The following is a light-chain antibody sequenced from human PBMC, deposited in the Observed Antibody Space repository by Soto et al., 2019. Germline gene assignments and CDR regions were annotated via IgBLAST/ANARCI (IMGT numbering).Light chain of an antibody. V-gene: IGLV1-40*01. J-gene: IGLJ1*01. CDR3: QSYDSSLRAYV. CDR1: SSNIGAGYD. CDR2: GNS. Sequence: QSVLTQPPSVSGAPGQRVTISCTGSSSNIGAGYDVHWYQQLPGTAPKLLIYGNSNRPSGVPDRFSGSKSGTSASLAITGLQAEAEADYSCQSYDSSLRAYVFGTGTKVTVL.